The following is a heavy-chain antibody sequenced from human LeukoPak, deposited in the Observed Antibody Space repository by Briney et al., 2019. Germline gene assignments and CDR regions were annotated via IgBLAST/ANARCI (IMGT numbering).Heavy chain of an antibody. CDR1: GGTFSSYA. V-gene: IGHV1-2*06. D-gene: IGHD3-22*01. Sequence: ASVKVSCKASGGTFSSYAISWVRQAPGQGLEWMGRINPNSGGTNYAQKFQGRVTMTRDTSISTAYMELSRLRSDDTAAYYCARDLAGPYYYDSSGVDYWGQGTLVTVSS. CDR3: ARDLAGPYYYDSSGVDY. CDR2: INPNSGGT. J-gene: IGHJ4*02.